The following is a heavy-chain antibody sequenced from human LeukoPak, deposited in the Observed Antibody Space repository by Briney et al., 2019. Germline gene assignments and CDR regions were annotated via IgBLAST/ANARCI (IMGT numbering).Heavy chain of an antibody. D-gene: IGHD1-1*01. Sequence: PGGSLRLSRAASGFTFSSYAMNWVRQAPGKGLEWVAVISYDGSRKYCADSVKGRFTISRDNSKNTVYLQMNSLRGEDTAMYYCVRHQLGFDYWGQGAPVTVSS. CDR2: ISYDGSRK. J-gene: IGHJ4*02. CDR1: GFTFSSYA. CDR3: VRHQLGFDY. V-gene: IGHV3-30*04.